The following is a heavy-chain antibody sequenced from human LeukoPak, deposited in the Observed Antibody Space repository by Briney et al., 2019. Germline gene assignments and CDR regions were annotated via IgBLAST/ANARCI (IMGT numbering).Heavy chain of an antibody. V-gene: IGHV1-18*01. J-gene: IGHJ5*02. D-gene: IGHD1-7*01. CDR3: ALELLVDWFDP. Sequence: ASVKVSCKASGYTFTSYGISWVRQAPGQGLEWMGWISAYNGNTNYARKLQGRVTMTTDTSTSTAYMELRSLRSDDTAVYYCALELLVDWFDPWGQGTLVTVSS. CDR2: ISAYNGNT. CDR1: GYTFTSYG.